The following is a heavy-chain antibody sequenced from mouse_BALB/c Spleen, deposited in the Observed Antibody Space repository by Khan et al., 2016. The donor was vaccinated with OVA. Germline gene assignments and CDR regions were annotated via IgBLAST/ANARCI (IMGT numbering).Heavy chain of an antibody. Sequence: MQLEESGGDLVKPGGSLKLTCAASGFTFSSYSMSWVSQTPDKRLEWVATISSGGDYTYYPDNVKGRFTISRDNAKNTLYLQMSSLKSEDTAMYYCASHLTGSFAYWGQGTLVTVSA. CDR2: ISSGGDYT. J-gene: IGHJ3*01. CDR1: GFTFSSYS. V-gene: IGHV5-6*01. D-gene: IGHD4-1*01. CDR3: ASHLTGSFAY.